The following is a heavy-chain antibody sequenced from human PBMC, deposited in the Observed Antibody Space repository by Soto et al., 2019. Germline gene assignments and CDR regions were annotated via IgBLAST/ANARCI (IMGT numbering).Heavy chain of an antibody. J-gene: IGHJ4*01. V-gene: IGHV4-59*01. CDR2: FHSGGGT. CDR1: GGSINGYY. Sequence: NPSETLSLTCTVAGGSINGYYWTWLRQSPTNGLGWIGYFHSGGGTTYDRSLGSGLTIPADTSKNQISLTLSSVTAADTAVYYCARASGYSYGYDDFFDNWGQGTLVTVSS. CDR3: ARASGYSYGYDDFFDN. D-gene: IGHD5-18*01.